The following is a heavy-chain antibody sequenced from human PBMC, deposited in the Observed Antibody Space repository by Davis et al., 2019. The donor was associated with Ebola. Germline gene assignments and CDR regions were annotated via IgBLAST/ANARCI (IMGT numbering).Heavy chain of an antibody. CDR1: GFTFDDEA. D-gene: IGHD3-10*01. CDR3: AKGPYGAGSYSDY. V-gene: IGHV3-9*01. J-gene: IGHJ4*02. CDR2: ISWDSYSI. Sequence: SLKISCAASGFTFDDEAMHWVRQPPGKGLEWVSGISWDSYSIGYADSVKGRFTISRDNAKNSLYLQMNSLRVDDTAFYYCAKGPYGAGSYSDYWGQGTLVTVSS.